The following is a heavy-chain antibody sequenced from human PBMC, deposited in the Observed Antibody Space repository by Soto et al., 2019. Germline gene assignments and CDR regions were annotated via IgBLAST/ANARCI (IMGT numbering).Heavy chain of an antibody. J-gene: IGHJ3*02. CDR3: ARPRRYYDILTGYYRDDAFDI. CDR2: IYPGDSDT. D-gene: IGHD3-9*01. V-gene: IGHV5-51*01. CDR1: GYSFTSYW. Sequence: GESLKISCKGSGYSFTSYWIGWVRQMPGKGLEWMGIIYPGDSDTRYSPSFQGQVTISADKSISTAYLQWSSLKASDTAMYYCARPRRYYDILTGYYRDDAFDIWGQGTMVTVSS.